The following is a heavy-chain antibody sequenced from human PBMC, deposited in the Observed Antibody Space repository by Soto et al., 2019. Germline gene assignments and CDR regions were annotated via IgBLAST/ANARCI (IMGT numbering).Heavy chain of an antibody. Sequence: PSETLSLTCAVSGGSISSSNWWSWVRQPPGKGLEWIGEIYHSGSTNYNPSLKSRVTISVDKSKNQFSLKLSSVTAADTAVYYCASRLYNWNFWIYYWGQGTLVTVSS. J-gene: IGHJ4*02. V-gene: IGHV4-4*02. CDR1: GGSISSSNW. D-gene: IGHD1-7*01. CDR3: ASRLYNWNFWIYY. CDR2: IYHSGST.